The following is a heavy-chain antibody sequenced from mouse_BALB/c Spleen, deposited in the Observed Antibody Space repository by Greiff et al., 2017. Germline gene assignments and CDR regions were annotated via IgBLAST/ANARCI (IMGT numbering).Heavy chain of an antibody. CDR2: IYPGDGDT. CDR3: ARSGNWDY. J-gene: IGHJ2*01. Sequence: QVQLQQSGPELVKPGASVKISCKASGYAFSSSWMNWVKQRPGQGLEWIGRIYPGDGDTNYNGKFKGKATLTADKSSSTAYMQLSSLTSVDSAVYFCARSGNWDYWGQGTTLTVSS. CDR1: GYAFSSSW. D-gene: IGHD4-1*01. V-gene: IGHV1-82*01.